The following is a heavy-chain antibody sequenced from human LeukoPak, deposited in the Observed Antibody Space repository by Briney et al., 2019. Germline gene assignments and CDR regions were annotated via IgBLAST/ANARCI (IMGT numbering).Heavy chain of an antibody. J-gene: IGHJ4*02. V-gene: IGHV1-18*01. D-gene: IGHD3-22*01. Sequence: GASVKVSCKASGYTFTSYDINWVRQAPGQGLEWMGWISAYNGNTNYAQKLQGRVTMTTDTSTSTAYMELRSLRSDDTAVYYCARDSPLALYYYDSSGYYHPDYWGQGTLVTVS. CDR2: ISAYNGNT. CDR1: GYTFTSYD. CDR3: ARDSPLALYYYDSSGYYHPDY.